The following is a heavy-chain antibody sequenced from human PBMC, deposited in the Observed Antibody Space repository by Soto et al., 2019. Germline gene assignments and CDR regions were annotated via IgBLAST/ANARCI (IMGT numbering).Heavy chain of an antibody. CDR2: IYSSSGT. Sequence: EVQLVESGGGLVQPGGSLRLSCAASGFTVSSNYMSWVRQAPGKGLEWVAIIYSSSGTYYADSVRGGCTISRANSRNTLYLQILSLRAEDTAVYYCAYSTAHARFDYWGQGTLVTVSS. CDR3: AYSTAHARFDY. CDR1: GFTVSSNY. J-gene: IGHJ4*02. V-gene: IGHV3-66*01. D-gene: IGHD4-4*01.